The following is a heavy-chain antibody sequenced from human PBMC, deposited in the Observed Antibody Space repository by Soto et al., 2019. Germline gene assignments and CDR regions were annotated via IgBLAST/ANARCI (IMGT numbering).Heavy chain of an antibody. D-gene: IGHD3-22*01. CDR3: AGGSSSGYYYPFDYYGMDV. CDR2: IWYDGSNK. CDR1: GFTFSSYG. J-gene: IGHJ6*02. Sequence: GGSLRLSCAASGFTFSSYGMHWVRQAPGKGLEWVAVIWYDGSNKYYADSVKGRFTISGDNSKNTLYLQMNSLRAEDTAVYYCAGGSSSGYYYPFDYYGMDVWGQGTTVTVSS. V-gene: IGHV3-33*01.